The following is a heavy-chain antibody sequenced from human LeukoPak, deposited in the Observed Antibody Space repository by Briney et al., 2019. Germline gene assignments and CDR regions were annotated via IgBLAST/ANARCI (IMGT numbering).Heavy chain of an antibody. V-gene: IGHV4-39*07. CDR3: ARDVSGVAGSAFDI. D-gene: IGHD6-19*01. CDR2: IYYSGST. J-gene: IGHJ3*02. Sequence: PSETLSLTCTVSGGSISSSSYYWGWIRQPPGKGLEWIGSIYYSGSTYYNPSLKSRVTISVDTSKNQFSLKLSSVTAADTAVYYCARDVSGVAGSAFDIWGQGTMVTVSS. CDR1: GGSISSSSYY.